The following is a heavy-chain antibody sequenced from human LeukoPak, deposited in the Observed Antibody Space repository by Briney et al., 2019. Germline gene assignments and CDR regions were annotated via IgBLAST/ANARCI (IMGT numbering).Heavy chain of an antibody. Sequence: GGSLRLSCAASGFTFSSYAMDWVRQAPGKGLEWVAVISNDGSNKYYADSVKGRFTISRDNSKNTLYLQMNGLRAEDTAVYYCARDSCGDDCYSSYFDYWGQGTLVTVSS. CDR2: ISNDGSNK. V-gene: IGHV3-30-3*01. CDR3: ARDSCGDDCYSSYFDY. CDR1: GFTFSSYA. J-gene: IGHJ4*02. D-gene: IGHD2-21*02.